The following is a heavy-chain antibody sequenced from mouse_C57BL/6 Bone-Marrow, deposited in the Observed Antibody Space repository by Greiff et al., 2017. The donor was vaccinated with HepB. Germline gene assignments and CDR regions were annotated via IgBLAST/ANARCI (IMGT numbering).Heavy chain of an antibody. J-gene: IGHJ1*03. CDR3: ASGGYGSSYWYFDV. Sequence: QVQLQQPGAELVRPGSSVKLSCKASGYTFTSYWMHWVKQRPIQGLEWIGNIDPYDSETHYNQKFKDKATLTVDKSASTAYMQLGSLTSEDSAVYYCASGGYGSSYWYFDVWGTGTAVTVSS. D-gene: IGHD1-1*01. V-gene: IGHV1-52*01. CDR2: IDPYDSET. CDR1: GYTFTSYW.